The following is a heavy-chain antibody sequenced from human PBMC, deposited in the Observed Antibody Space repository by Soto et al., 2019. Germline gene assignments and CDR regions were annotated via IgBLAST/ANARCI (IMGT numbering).Heavy chain of an antibody. Sequence: GGSLRLSCAASGFSFSSYSMNWVRQAPGKGLEWVSSISGSGGSTYYADSVKGRFTISRDKSKNTLYLQMNTLRVEDTALYYCAKDLFNRAHGGCFDMWGQGSLVTVSS. V-gene: IGHV3-23*01. CDR3: AKDLFNRAHGGCFDM. J-gene: IGHJ3*02. CDR1: GFSFSSYS. CDR2: ISGSGGST. D-gene: IGHD2-21*01.